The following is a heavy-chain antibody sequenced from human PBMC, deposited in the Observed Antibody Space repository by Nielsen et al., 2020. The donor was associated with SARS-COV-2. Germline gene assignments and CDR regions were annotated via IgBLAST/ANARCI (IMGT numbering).Heavy chain of an antibody. CDR1: GYTFTSYG. Sequence: ASVKVSCKASGYTFTSYGISWVRQAPGQGLEWMGWISVYNGNTNYAQKLQGRVTMTRDASISTVYMELTSDDTAVYYCARARATIFGLVMSYGMDVWGQGTTVAVSS. D-gene: IGHD3/OR15-3a*01. V-gene: IGHV1-18*01. CDR2: ISVYNGNT. CDR3: ARARATIFGLVMSYGMDV. J-gene: IGHJ6*02.